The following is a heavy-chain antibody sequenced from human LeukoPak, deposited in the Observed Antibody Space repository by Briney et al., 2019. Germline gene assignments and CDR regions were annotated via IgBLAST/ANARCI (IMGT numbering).Heavy chain of an antibody. CDR3: ARGRGTYHYYDSSGPFY. CDR1: GYTFTSYD. CDR2: MNPNSGNT. J-gene: IGHJ4*02. Sequence: ASVKVSCKASGYTFTSYDINWVRQATGQGLEWMGWMNPNSGNTGYAQKFQGRVTMTRNTSISTAYMELSSLRSEDTAVYYCARGRGTYHYYDSSGPFYWGQGTLVTVSS. V-gene: IGHV1-8*01. D-gene: IGHD3-22*01.